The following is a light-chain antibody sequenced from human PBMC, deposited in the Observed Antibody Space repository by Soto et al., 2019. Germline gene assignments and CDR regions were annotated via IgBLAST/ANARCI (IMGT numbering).Light chain of an antibody. CDR1: QSVSDN. CDR3: QQYNDWPYT. CDR2: GAS. V-gene: IGKV3-15*01. J-gene: IGKJ2*01. Sequence: EIVVTQSPATLSVSPVERATLSCRARQSVSDNLAWYQQRPGQAPRLLIHGASTRATGIPARFSGSGYGREFTLTISSLQSEDVAVYYCQQYNDWPYTFGQGTKVDIK.